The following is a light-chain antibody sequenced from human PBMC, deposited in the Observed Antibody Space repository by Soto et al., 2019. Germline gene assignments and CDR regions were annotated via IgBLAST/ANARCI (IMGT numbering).Light chain of an antibody. Sequence: DIQMNQSPSTLSASIGDSVTITCRASQSINRWLAWYQQKPGRAPKLLIYDASSLQSGVPSRFSGSGSGTEFALTISSLQPDDFATYHCQDYNTYSWAFGQGTKVDIK. CDR3: QDYNTYSWA. J-gene: IGKJ1*01. V-gene: IGKV1-5*01. CDR2: DAS. CDR1: QSINRW.